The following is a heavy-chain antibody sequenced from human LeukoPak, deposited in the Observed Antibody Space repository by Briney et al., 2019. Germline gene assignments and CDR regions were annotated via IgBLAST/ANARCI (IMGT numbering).Heavy chain of an antibody. J-gene: IGHJ4*02. Sequence: HGASVKVSCKASGYTFTGYYMHWVRQAPGQGLEWMGWINPNSGGTNYAQKFQGRVTMTRDTSISTAYMELSRLRSDDTAVYYCARERVLLWFGELSARLYGYWGQGTLVTVSS. CDR2: INPNSGGT. V-gene: IGHV1-2*02. CDR3: ARERVLLWFGELSARLYGY. CDR1: GYTFTGYY. D-gene: IGHD3-10*01.